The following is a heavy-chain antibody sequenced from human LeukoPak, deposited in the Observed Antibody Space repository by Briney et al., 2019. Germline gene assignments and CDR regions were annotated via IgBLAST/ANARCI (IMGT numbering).Heavy chain of an antibody. J-gene: IGHJ6*03. CDR2: INHSGST. CDR3: ARGYSGYERSMDV. D-gene: IGHD5-12*01. V-gene: IGHV4-34*01. Sequence: SETLSLTCAVYGGSFSGYYWSWIRQPPGKGLEWIGEINHSGSTNYNPSLKSRVTISVDTSKNQFSLKLSSVTAADTAVYYCARGYSGYERSMDVWGKGTTVTVSS. CDR1: GGSFSGYY.